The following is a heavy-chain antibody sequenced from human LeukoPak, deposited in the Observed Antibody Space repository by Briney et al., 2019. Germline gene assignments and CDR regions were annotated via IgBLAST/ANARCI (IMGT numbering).Heavy chain of an antibody. J-gene: IGHJ4*02. D-gene: IGHD3-10*01. CDR3: ARGVYYGRKYYFDY. V-gene: IGHV3-11*01. CDR1: GFTFSDYY. CDR2: ISSSGSTI. Sequence: PGGSLRLSCAASGFTFSDYYMSWIRQAPGKGLEWDSYISSSGSTIYYADSVKGRFTISRDNAKNSLYLQMNSLRAEDTAVYYCARGVYYGRKYYFDYWGQGTLVPVSS.